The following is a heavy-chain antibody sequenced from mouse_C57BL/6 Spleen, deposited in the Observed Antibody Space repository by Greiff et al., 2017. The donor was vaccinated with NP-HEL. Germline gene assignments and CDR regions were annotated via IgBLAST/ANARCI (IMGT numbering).Heavy chain of an antibody. CDR3: ARGAGEYDELWYFAV. CDR2: ISYDGSN. D-gene: IGHD2-4*01. V-gene: IGHV3-6*01. Sequence: EVQLQESGPGLVKPSQSLSLTCSVTGYSITSGYYWNWIRQSPGNKLVWLGYISYDGSNNYNPSLKNRITITRDTSKNQFFLKLNSVTTEDTATYYCARGAGEYDELWYFAVWGTGTTVTVSS. CDR1: GYSITSGYY. J-gene: IGHJ1*03.